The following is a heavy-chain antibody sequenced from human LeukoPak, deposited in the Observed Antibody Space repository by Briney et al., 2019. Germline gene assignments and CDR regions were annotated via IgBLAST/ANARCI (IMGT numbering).Heavy chain of an antibody. D-gene: IGHD2-2*01. J-gene: IGHJ4*02. CDR3: ATYCSSTSCYSQDFDY. V-gene: IGHV3-21*01. CDR1: GFTFSSYS. Sequence: GGSLRLSCAASGFTFSSYSMNWVRQAPGKGLEWVSSISSSSYIYYADSVKGRFTISRDNAKNSLYLQMNSLRAEDTAVYYCATYCSSTSCYSQDFDYWGQGTLVTVSS. CDR2: ISSSSYI.